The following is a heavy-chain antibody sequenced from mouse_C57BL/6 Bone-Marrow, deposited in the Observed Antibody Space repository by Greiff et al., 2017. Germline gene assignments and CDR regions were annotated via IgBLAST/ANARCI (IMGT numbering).Heavy chain of an antibody. Sequence: EVQLVESGGGLVKPGGSLKLSCAASGFTFSDYGMHWVRQAPEKGLEWVAYISSGGSTIYYAETVKGRFTISRDNAKNTLFLQMTSLRSEDTAMYYCASEGYYGSSFFDYWGQGTTLTVSS. CDR3: ASEGYYGSSFFDY. D-gene: IGHD1-1*01. J-gene: IGHJ2*01. V-gene: IGHV5-17*01. CDR2: ISSGGSTI. CDR1: GFTFSDYG.